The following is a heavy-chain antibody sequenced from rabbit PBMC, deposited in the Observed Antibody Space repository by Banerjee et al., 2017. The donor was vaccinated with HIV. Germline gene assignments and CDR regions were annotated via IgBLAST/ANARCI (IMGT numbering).Heavy chain of an antibody. CDR3: ARNYAVYGDPFNL. Sequence: QEQLEESGGDLVKPEGSLTLTCTASGFSFNNKYVMCWVRQAPGKGLEWIACINSISGDTVYATWAKGRFTISKASWTTVTLQMTSLTAADTATYFCARNYAVYGDPFNLWGPGTLVTVS. CDR1: GFSFNNKYV. D-gene: IGHD2-1*01. J-gene: IGHJ4*01. CDR2: INSISGDT. V-gene: IGHV1S45*01.